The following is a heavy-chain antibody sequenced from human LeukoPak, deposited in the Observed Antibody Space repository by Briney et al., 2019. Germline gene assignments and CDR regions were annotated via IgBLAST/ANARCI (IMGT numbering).Heavy chain of an antibody. Sequence: GGSLRLSCAASGFTFSDYYMSWIRQAPGEGLEWVSYIISSGSTIYYADYVKGRFTISRNNAKNSLYLQMNSLRAEDTAVYYCASGYDSSGYYYYFDYWGQGTLVTVSS. J-gene: IGHJ4*02. D-gene: IGHD3-22*01. CDR2: IISSGSTI. CDR3: ASGYDSSGYYYYFDY. V-gene: IGHV3-11*01. CDR1: GFTFSDYY.